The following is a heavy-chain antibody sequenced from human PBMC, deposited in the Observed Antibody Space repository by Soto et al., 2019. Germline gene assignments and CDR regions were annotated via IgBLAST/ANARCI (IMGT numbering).Heavy chain of an antibody. CDR2: INSDGSST. Sequence: EVQLVESGGGLVQPGGSLRLSCAAAGFIFSNYWMHWVRQAPGKGLVWVSRINSDGSSTFYADSVRGRFTISRDNAKNTVFLQMNSLRGEDTAVYYCARGIQHRYGMDVWGQGTTVTVSS. J-gene: IGHJ6*02. D-gene: IGHD5-18*01. V-gene: IGHV3-74*01. CDR1: GFIFSNYW. CDR3: ARGIQHRYGMDV.